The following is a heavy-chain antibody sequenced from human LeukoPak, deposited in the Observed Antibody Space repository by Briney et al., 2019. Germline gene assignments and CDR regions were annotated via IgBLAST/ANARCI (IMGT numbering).Heavy chain of an antibody. J-gene: IGHJ4*02. CDR2: IKGKTDGGTT. CDR3: TTEPAYDFWSGYNDY. Sequence: GGSLRLSCAASGFTFSNAWMSWVRQAPGKGLEWVGRIKGKTDGGTTDYAAPVKGRFTISRDDSKNTLYLQMNSLKTEDTAVYYCTTEPAYDFWSGYNDYWGQGTLVTVSS. V-gene: IGHV3-15*01. D-gene: IGHD3-3*01. CDR1: GFTFSNAW.